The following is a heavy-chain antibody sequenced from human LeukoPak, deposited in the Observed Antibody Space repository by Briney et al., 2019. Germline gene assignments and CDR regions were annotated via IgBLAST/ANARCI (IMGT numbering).Heavy chain of an antibody. CDR3: ARGPDNYYDTPSDY. CDR2: ISPTKTDI. Sequence: GGSLRLSCVASGFIFSSYSMTWVRQAPGKGLEWVSSISPTKTDIYYADSVKGRFTISRDNSKNTLYLQMNSLRAEDTAVYYCARGPDNYYDTPSDYWGQGTLVTVSS. J-gene: IGHJ4*02. CDR1: GFIFSSYS. D-gene: IGHD3-22*01. V-gene: IGHV3-21*01.